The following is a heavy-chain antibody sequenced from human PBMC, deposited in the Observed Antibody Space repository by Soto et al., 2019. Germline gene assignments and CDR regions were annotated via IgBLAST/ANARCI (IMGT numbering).Heavy chain of an antibody. Sequence: GGSLRLSCGASGFTFSSYWMSWVRQAPGKGLEWVANMNQDGSEINYVDSVKGRFTISRDNAENSLYLQMTSLRAEDTAVYHCERDRGYSNFDIWGQGTMVTVSS. CDR1: GFTFSSYW. J-gene: IGHJ3*02. V-gene: IGHV3-7*01. CDR2: MNQDGSEI. CDR3: ERDRGYSNFDI. D-gene: IGHD1-26*01.